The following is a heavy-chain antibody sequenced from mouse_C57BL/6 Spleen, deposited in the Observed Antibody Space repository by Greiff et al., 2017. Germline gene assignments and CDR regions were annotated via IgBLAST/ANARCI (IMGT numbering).Heavy chain of an antibody. V-gene: IGHV1-80*01. J-gene: IGHJ4*01. CDR1: GYAFSSYW. CDR3: ASGDYGSSYDYAMDD. D-gene: IGHD1-1*01. Sequence: QVQLKESGAELVKPGASVKISCKASGYAFSSYWMNWVKQRPGKGLEWIGQIYPGDGDTNYNGKFKGKATLTADKSSTTAYMQLSSLTSEDAAVYFCASGDYGSSYDYAMDDWGKGTSVTVAS. CDR2: IYPGDGDT.